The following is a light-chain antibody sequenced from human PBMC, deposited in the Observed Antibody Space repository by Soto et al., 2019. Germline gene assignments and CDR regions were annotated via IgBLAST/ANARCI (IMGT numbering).Light chain of an antibody. V-gene: IGLV2-14*01. J-gene: IGLJ2*01. Sequence: SALTQPASVSGSPGQSITISCTGSRSDIGDYNYVSWFQQHPGTAPKLIIFEVSNRPSGISDRFSGSKSGNTASLTISGLQPEDEADYYCNSYTSVTTPHLVFGGGTKLTVL. CDR2: EVS. CDR3: NSYTSVTTPHLV. CDR1: RSDIGDYNY.